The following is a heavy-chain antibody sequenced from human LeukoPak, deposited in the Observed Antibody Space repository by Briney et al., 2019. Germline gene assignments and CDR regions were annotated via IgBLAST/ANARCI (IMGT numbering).Heavy chain of an antibody. Sequence: GGSLRLSCAASGFTFSSYAMSWVRQAPGKGLEWVSAISGSGGSTYYADSVKGRFTISRDNSKNTLYVQMNSLTVEDTAIYYCVKGQVVLGYWGQGTPVTVSS. CDR1: GFTFSSYA. CDR3: VKGQVVLGY. CDR2: ISGSGGST. D-gene: IGHD2-15*01. V-gene: IGHV3-23*01. J-gene: IGHJ4*02.